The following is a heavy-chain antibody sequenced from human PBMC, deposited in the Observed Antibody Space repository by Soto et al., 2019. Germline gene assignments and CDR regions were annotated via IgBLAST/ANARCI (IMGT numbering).Heavy chain of an antibody. CDR2: ISTGNGDT. CDR3: ARDGGVGFYEQI. CDR1: GYTFTNYA. D-gene: IGHD3-22*01. V-gene: IGHV1-3*04. J-gene: IGHJ3*02. Sequence: QVPLVQSGAEVKNPGASVKASCKASGYTFTNYAIHWVRQAPGQSLEWMGWISTGNGDTRYSWKFQGRVTLTRDTFVSTAYLELSGLTSEDTAVYYCARDGGVGFYEQIWGQGTLVSVSS.